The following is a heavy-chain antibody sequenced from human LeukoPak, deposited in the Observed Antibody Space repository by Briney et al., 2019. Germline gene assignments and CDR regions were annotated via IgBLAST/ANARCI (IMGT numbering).Heavy chain of an antibody. CDR3: ARHTAEKYNWFDR. V-gene: IGHV4-4*07. CDR2: IYTSGST. CDR1: GGSISRYY. J-gene: IGHJ5*02. D-gene: IGHD5-24*01. Sequence: SETLSLTCSVPGGSISRYYWSWIRQPAGKGLEWIGRIYTSGSTNYNPSLKSRVTISVDTSKNQFSLKLNPVTAADTAVYYCARHTAEKYNWFDRWGQGTLVTVSS.